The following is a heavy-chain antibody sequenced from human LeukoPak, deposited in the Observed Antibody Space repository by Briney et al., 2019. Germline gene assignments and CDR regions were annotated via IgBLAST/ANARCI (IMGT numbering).Heavy chain of an antibody. Sequence: GGSLRLSCAASGFTFSSYGMHWVRKAPGKGPEWLSFIRYDGIHKYYGDSVEGRFTISRDNSNNTLYLQMNSLRPEDTAVYYCAKDLTGSLWFGELPDYWGQGSLVTVSS. V-gene: IGHV3-30*02. J-gene: IGHJ4*02. D-gene: IGHD3-10*01. CDR1: GFTFSSYG. CDR2: IRYDGIHK. CDR3: AKDLTGSLWFGELPDY.